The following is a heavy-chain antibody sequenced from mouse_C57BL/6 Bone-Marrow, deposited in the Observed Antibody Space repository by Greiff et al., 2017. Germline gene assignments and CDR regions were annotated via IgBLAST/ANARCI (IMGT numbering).Heavy chain of an antibody. Sequence: VQLQQSGAELVKPGASVKLSCKASGYTFTSYWMHWVKQRPGQGLEWIGMIHPNSGSTNYNEKFKSKATLTVDKSSSTAYMQLSSLTSEDSAVYYCARGLITYYFDYWGQGTTLTVSS. CDR1: GYTFTSYW. CDR2: IHPNSGST. J-gene: IGHJ2*01. CDR3: ARGLITYYFDY. D-gene: IGHD1-1*01. V-gene: IGHV1-64*01.